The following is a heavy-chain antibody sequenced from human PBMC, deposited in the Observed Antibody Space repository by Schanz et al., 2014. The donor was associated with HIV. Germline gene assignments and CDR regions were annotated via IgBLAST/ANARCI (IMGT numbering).Heavy chain of an antibody. CDR1: GFTFDDYA. CDR2: ITWNSGSK. CDR3: AKDMGSGSYEAFDI. Sequence: EVQLVESGGCLVQPGRSLRLSCAASGFTFDDYAMHWVRQAPGKGLEWVSGITWNSGSKGYADSVKGRFTISRDNAKNFLYLQMNSLRAEDTALYYCAKDMGSGSYEAFDIWGQGTMVTVSS. V-gene: IGHV3-9*01. J-gene: IGHJ3*02. D-gene: IGHD1-26*01.